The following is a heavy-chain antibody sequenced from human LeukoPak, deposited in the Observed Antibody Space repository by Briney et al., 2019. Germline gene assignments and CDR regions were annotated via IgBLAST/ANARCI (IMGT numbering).Heavy chain of an antibody. Sequence: ASVKVSCKASGYTFTNYGISWVRQAPGQGLEWMGWISGYNGKTNYAQNLQGRVTMTTDTSTSTAYMELRSLRSDDTAVYYCARVMAGGLRFYYYCYMDVWGKGTTVTLSS. CDR2: ISGYNGKT. CDR1: GYTFTNYG. CDR3: ARVMAGGLRFYYYCYMDV. V-gene: IGHV1-18*01. D-gene: IGHD6-19*01. J-gene: IGHJ6*03.